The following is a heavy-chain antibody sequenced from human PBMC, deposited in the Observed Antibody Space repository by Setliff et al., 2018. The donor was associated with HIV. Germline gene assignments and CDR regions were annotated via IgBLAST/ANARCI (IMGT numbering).Heavy chain of an antibody. Sequence: ASVKVSCKTSGYTFTGYYIHWVRQAPGQGLEWMGWIYPNSGDTKYAQKFQGRVTMTRDTSISTAYMELSWLSSDDTAVYYCARDRPGDGGNYQIDYWGQGTLVTVSS. CDR2: IYPNSGDT. CDR3: ARDRPGDGGNYQIDY. D-gene: IGHD4-4*01. V-gene: IGHV1-2*02. CDR1: GYTFTGYY. J-gene: IGHJ4*02.